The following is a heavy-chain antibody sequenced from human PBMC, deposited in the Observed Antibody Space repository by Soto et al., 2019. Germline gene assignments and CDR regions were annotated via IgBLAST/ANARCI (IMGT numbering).Heavy chain of an antibody. CDR3: ARTTWDSSGYRFEY. V-gene: IGHV1-8*01. CDR2: MNLNRGNT. J-gene: IGHJ4*02. D-gene: IGHD3-22*01. CDR1: GYSFINYD. Sequence: QVQLVQSGAEVKKPGASVKVSCKASGYSFINYDINWVRQATGQGLGWMGWMNLNRGNTAYAQKYQGRVTMTRNTSISTAYMELSSLRSEDTAVYYCARTTWDSSGYRFEYWGQGTLVTVSS.